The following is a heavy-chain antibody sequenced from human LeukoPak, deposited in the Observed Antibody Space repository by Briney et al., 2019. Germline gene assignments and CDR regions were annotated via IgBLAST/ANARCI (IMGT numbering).Heavy chain of an antibody. D-gene: IGHD1-26*01. CDR2: MKQDGSAR. CDR1: GFTFSTYW. V-gene: IGHV3-7*01. J-gene: IGHJ4*01. Sequence: PGGSLRPSCVASGFTFSTYWMAWVRQAPGKGLEWVANMKQDGSARHYADSVKGRFSISRDNSKNSVYLQMDSLRAEDTALYYCARDNVGALDYWGHGTLVTVSS. CDR3: ARDNVGALDY.